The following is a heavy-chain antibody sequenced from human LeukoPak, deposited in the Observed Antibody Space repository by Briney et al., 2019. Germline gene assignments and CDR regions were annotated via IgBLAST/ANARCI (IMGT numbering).Heavy chain of an antibody. CDR2: MNPNSGGT. V-gene: IGHV1-2*06. CDR3: ARLVVPAAIADYYYYGMDV. J-gene: IGHJ6*02. Sequence: ASVKVSCKASGYTFTGYYMHWVRQAPGQGLEWMGRMNPNSGGTNYAQKFQGRVTMTRDTSISTAYMELSRLRSDDTAVYYCARLVVPAAIADYYYYGMDVWGQGTTVTASS. D-gene: IGHD2-2*02. CDR1: GYTFTGYY.